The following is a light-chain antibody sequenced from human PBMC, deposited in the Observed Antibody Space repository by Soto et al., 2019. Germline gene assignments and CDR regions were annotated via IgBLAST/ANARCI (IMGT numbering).Light chain of an antibody. CDR2: GAS. CDR1: QSIRSN. V-gene: IGKV3-15*01. CDR3: QQYHIWPPWT. J-gene: IGKJ1*01. Sequence: EIVMTQSPDTLSVSPGEGATLSCRVSQSIRSNLAWYQQRPCQAPRRLMYGASTRADGIPARFTGSGSGTELTLTISSLQSEDFAVYYCQQYHIWPPWTSGQGTKVDIK.